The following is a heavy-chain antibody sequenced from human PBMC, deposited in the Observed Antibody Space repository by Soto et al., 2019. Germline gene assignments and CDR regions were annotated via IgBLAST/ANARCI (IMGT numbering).Heavy chain of an antibody. CDR3: ARGRFRQTYFDP. D-gene: IGHD3-16*01. V-gene: IGHV1-8*01. J-gene: IGHJ5*02. CDR2: MNPVTGNT. Sequence: QVQLVQSGAEVKMPGASVKVSCKASGYIFANYDVNWVRQATGQGLEWMGWMNPVTGNTGCAQKFQGRITMTRDTSINTAYMELTGLTFEDTAIYYCARGRFRQTYFDPWGQGTLVTVSS. CDR1: GYIFANYD.